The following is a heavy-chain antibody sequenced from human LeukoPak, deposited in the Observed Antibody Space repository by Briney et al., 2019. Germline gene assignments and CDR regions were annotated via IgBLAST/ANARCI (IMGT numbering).Heavy chain of an antibody. Sequence: GGSLRLSCAASGFTFSSYELNWVRQAPGKGLEWISYISSSGTTIYYADSVKGRFTISRDNAKNSLYLQMNSLRAEDTAVYYCARESGRDGNKWRNDAFDIWGQGTMVTVSS. D-gene: IGHD5-24*01. CDR3: ARESGRDGNKWRNDAFDI. CDR2: ISSSGTTI. J-gene: IGHJ3*02. CDR1: GFTFSSYE. V-gene: IGHV3-48*03.